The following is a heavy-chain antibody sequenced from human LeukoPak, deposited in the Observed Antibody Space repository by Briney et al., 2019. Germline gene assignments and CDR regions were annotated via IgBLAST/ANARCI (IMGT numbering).Heavy chain of an antibody. J-gene: IGHJ4*02. V-gene: IGHV3-9*01. D-gene: IGHD3-9*01. Sequence: GGSLRLYCAASGFTFDDYAMHWVRQAPGKGLEWVSGISWNSGSIGYADSVKGRFTISRDNAKNSLYLQMNSLRAEDTALYYCARAEYYDILTGPDFDYWGQGTLVTVSS. CDR2: ISWNSGSI. CDR3: ARAEYYDILTGPDFDY. CDR1: GFTFDDYA.